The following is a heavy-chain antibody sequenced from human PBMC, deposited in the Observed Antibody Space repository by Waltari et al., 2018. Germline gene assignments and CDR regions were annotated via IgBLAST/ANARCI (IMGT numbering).Heavy chain of an antibody. Sequence: EIRLLQSGAEVKKPGATVPIPCKASGNSLSDNHIHWVQQVPGKGLEWIGRIDPEDGETIYAEKFEDRVTLTADLATETAYLELSRLSSDDTATYYCARRSGHCDGTTCSAGWFDPWGQGTLVKVSS. CDR1: GNSLSDNH. J-gene: IGHJ5*02. V-gene: IGHV1-69-2*01. CDR2: IDPEDGET. D-gene: IGHD2-2*01. CDR3: ARRSGHCDGTTCSAGWFDP.